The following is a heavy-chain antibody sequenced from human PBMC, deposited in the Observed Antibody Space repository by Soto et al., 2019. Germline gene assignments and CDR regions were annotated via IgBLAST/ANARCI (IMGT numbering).Heavy chain of an antibody. CDR1: GGSISGFY. V-gene: IGHV4-59*01. CDR3: ARDRFTSRLTLVY. J-gene: IGHJ4*02. D-gene: IGHD6-6*01. Sequence: PSETLSLTCAVSGGSISGFYWSWIRQSPGRGLEWIGFVYYSGSTNYNPSLKSRVTISLDTSKNQFSLKLSSVTVADTAVYYCARDRFTSRLTLVYWGQGTLVTVSS. CDR2: VYYSGST.